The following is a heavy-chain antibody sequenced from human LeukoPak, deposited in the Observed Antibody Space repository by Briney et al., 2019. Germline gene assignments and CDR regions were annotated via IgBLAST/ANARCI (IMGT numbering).Heavy chain of an antibody. CDR1: GFTFSSYG. V-gene: IGHV3-30*18. CDR3: AKGLYRPYYYDSSGYYNFDY. Sequence: GMSLTLSCAASGFTFSSYGMHWVRQAPGKGLEWVAVISYDGSNKYYADSVKGRFTISRDNSKNTLYLQMNSLRAEDTAVYYCAKGLYRPYYYDSSGYYNFDYWGQGTLVTVSS. D-gene: IGHD3-22*01. CDR2: ISYDGSNK. J-gene: IGHJ4*02.